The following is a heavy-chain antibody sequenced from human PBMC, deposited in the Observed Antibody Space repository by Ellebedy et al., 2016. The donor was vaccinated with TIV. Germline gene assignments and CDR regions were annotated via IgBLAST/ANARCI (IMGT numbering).Heavy chain of an antibody. CDR2: MSSSYSST. Sequence: GESLKISCAASGFTFSSFDMHWVRQAPGKGLEWISYMSSSYSSTSYADSVKGRFTISRDNAKSSLYLQMNSLRAEDTAVYYCARDPSIVLLEAGTEPPSDLWGQGTMVTVSS. J-gene: IGHJ3*01. D-gene: IGHD1-26*01. V-gene: IGHV3-48*03. CDR1: GFTFSSFD. CDR3: ARDPSIVLLEAGTEPPSDL.